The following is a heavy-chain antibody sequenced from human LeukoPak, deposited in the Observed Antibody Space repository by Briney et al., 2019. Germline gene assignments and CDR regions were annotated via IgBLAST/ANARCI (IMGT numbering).Heavy chain of an antibody. Sequence: ASVKVSCKASGYTFTGYYMHWVRQAPGKGLEWMGRVDPEDGETIYAEKFQGRVTITADTSTDTAYMELSSLRSEDTAVYYCATAPTYYYDSSGYYQGLDWGQGTLVTVSS. CDR1: GYTFTGYY. V-gene: IGHV1-69-2*01. J-gene: IGHJ4*02. CDR2: VDPEDGET. D-gene: IGHD3-22*01. CDR3: ATAPTYYYDSSGYYQGLD.